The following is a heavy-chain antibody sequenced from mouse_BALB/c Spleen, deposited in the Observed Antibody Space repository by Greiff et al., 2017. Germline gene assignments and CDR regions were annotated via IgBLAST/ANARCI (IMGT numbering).Heavy chain of an antibody. J-gene: IGHJ1*01. CDR1: GYAFTNYL. V-gene: IGHV1-54*01. CDR3: SSSNWDWYFDG. CDR2: INPGSGGT. D-gene: IGHD4-1*01. Sequence: VKLMESGAELVRPGTSVKVSCKASGYAFTNYLIEWVKQRPGQGLEWIGVINPGSGGTNYNEKFKGKATLTADKSSSTAYMQLSSLTSDDSAVYFLSSSNWDWYFDGWGAGTTVTVSA.